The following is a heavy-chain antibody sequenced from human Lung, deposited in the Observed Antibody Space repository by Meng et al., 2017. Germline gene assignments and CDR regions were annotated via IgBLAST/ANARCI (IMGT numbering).Heavy chain of an antibody. D-gene: IGHD4/OR15-4a*01. Sequence: QVRVVQLEPTGRKPGALLKASCKPSGYICTNYEISWVRQAPGQGLEWMGWISVKNGEAKYPQNFQGRVTMTTATTTSTAYMELRSLTSDDPAVYYCARYGPNGSFRYLDFWGRGTLVTVSS. J-gene: IGHJ2*01. V-gene: IGHV1-18*01. CDR1: GYICTNYE. CDR3: ARYGPNGSFRYLDF. CDR2: ISVKNGEA.